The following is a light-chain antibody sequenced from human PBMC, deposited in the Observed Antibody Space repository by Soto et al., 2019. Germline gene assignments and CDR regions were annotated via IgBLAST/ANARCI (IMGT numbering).Light chain of an antibody. CDR3: NSFRVNRLYV. CDR1: SSDVGGYNA. J-gene: IGLJ1*01. CDR2: EVT. Sequence: QSVLAQPASVSGSPGRTISISCTGTSSDVGGYNAVSWYQHHPGKAPKLIIYEVTHRPAGVSGRFSASKSGNTASLTITGLQAEDEADYYCNSFRVNRLYVFGTGTKLTVL. V-gene: IGLV2-14*01.